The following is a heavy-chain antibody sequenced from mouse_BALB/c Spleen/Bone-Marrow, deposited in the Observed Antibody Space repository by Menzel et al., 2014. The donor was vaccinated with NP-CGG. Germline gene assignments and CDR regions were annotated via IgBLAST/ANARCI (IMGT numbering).Heavy chain of an antibody. J-gene: IGHJ3*01. D-gene: IGHD2-4*01. Sequence: EVKLVESGGGLVQPGGSLKLSCAASGFSFSGYGMSWVRQTPDKRLELVATINSNGGNTYYSDSVKGRFTISRDNAKNTLYLQMSSLKSEDTAMYYCARGYDYDSWFAYWGQGTLVTVSA. V-gene: IGHV5-6-3*01. CDR1: GFSFSGYG. CDR2: INSNGGNT. CDR3: ARGYDYDSWFAY.